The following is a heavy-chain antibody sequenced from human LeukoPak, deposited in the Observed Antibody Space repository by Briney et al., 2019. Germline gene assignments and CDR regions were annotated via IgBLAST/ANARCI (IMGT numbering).Heavy chain of an antibody. CDR2: ISSSSSYI. CDR3: AREIYSSSSGAADY. Sequence: GGSLRLSCAGSGFTFSSYWMTWVRQAPGKGLEWVSSISSSSSYIYYADSVKGRFTISRDNAKNSLYLQMNSLRAEDTAVYYCAREIYSSSSGAADYWGQGTLVTVSS. V-gene: IGHV3-21*01. D-gene: IGHD6-6*01. J-gene: IGHJ4*02. CDR1: GFTFSSYW.